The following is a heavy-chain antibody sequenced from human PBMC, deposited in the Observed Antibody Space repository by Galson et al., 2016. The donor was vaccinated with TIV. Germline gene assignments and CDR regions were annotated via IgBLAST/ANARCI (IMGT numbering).Heavy chain of an antibody. CDR2: VSYDGRTK. Sequence: SLRLSCAASGFTFSSYAMHWVRQAPGKGLEWVAIVSYDGRTKDDSDSVRGRFTISRDNSKNTLYLQMNGLRREDTGIYYCARERTSVVGRSLDFWGQGTLVIVSS. D-gene: IGHD2-15*01. CDR1: GFTFSSYA. J-gene: IGHJ4*02. CDR3: ARERTSVVGRSLDF. V-gene: IGHV3-30-3*01.